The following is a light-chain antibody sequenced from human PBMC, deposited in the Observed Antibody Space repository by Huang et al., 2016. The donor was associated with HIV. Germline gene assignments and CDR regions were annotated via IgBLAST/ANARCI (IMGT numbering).Light chain of an antibody. CDR1: QSVLYSSNNKNY. J-gene: IGKJ2*01. CDR3: QQYYSTPPT. Sequence: DIVMTQSPDSLVVSLGERATINCKSSQSVLYSSNNKNYLAWYQQTPGQPPKLLIYWASTRESGVPDRFSGSGSGTDFTLTISSLQAEDVAVYYCQQYYSTPPTFGQGTKLENK. CDR2: WAS. V-gene: IGKV4-1*01.